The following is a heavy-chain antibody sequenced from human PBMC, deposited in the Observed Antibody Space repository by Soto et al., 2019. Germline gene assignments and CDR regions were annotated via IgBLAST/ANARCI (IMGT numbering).Heavy chain of an antibody. CDR2: INHSGST. CDR1: GGSFSGYY. Sequence: TLSLTCAVYGGSFSGYYWSWIRQTPGKGLEWMGEINHSGSTNYNPSLKSRVTISVDTSKNLFSLKLSSVAAADTAVYYCTRGYCTSNSCHYYYDYWGQGTPVTVSS. V-gene: IGHV4-34*01. J-gene: IGHJ4*02. D-gene: IGHD2-2*01. CDR3: TRGYCTSNSCHYYYDY.